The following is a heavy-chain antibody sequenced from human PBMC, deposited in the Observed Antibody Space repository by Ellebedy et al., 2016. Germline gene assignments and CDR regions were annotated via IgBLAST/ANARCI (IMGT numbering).Heavy chain of an antibody. J-gene: IGHJ5*02. CDR3: ARREPYYYDSSGGTFDP. Sequence: ASVKVSCXASGYTFTGYYMHWVRQAPGQGLEWMGWINPNSGGTNYAQKFQGRVTMTRDTSISTAYMELSRLRSDDTAVYYCARREPYYYDSSGGTFDPWGQGTLVTVSS. D-gene: IGHD3-22*01. V-gene: IGHV1-2*02. CDR1: GYTFTGYY. CDR2: INPNSGGT.